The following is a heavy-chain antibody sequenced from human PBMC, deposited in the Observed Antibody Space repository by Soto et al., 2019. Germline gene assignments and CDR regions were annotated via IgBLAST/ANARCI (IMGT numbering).Heavy chain of an antibody. Sequence: SETLSLTCTVSGGSISSYYWSWIRQPPGKGLEWIGYIYYSGSTNYNPSLKSRVTISVDTSKNQFSLKLSSVTAGDTAVYYCARGGGGEAYYGHYHYWGQGTLVTVSS. V-gene: IGHV4-59*12. J-gene: IGHJ4*02. CDR2: IYYSGST. D-gene: IGHD3-10*01. CDR3: ARGGGGEAYYGHYHY. CDR1: GGSISSYY.